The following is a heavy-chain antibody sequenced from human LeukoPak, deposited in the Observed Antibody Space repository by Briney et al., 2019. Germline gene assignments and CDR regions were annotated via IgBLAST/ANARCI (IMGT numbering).Heavy chain of an antibody. CDR3: ARDEYCSGGSCYSGQTTFDY. D-gene: IGHD2-15*01. V-gene: IGHV4-4*02. J-gene: IGHJ4*02. Sequence: SETLSLTCDVPGGSVTSTNWWTWVRQPPGKGLEWIGEVHLDGRTNYNPSLKSRVTISVDTSKNQFSLKLSSVTAADTAVYYCARDEYCSGGSCYSGQTTFDYWGQGTLVTVSS. CDR2: VHLDGRT. CDR1: GGSVTSTNW.